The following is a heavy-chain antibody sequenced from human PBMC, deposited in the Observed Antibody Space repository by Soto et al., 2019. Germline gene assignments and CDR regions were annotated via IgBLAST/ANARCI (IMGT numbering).Heavy chain of an antibody. D-gene: IGHD2-15*01. CDR2: MNPNSGNT. J-gene: IGHJ6*02. V-gene: IGHV1-8*02. CDR3: ARDVGIVVVVAGMDV. Sequence: ASVKVSCKASGYTFTGYFMHWVRQAPGQGLEWMGWMNPNSGNTGYAQKFQGRVTMTRNTSISTAYMELSSLRSEDTAVYYCARDVGIVVVVAGMDVWGQGTTVTVSS. CDR1: GYTFTGYF.